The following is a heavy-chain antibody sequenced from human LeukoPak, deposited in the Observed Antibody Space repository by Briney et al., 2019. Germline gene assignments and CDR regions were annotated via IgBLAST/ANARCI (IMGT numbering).Heavy chain of an antibody. CDR2: ISYDGSNK. V-gene: IGHV3-30*04. CDR3: ARVRIAVAGIWGSDFDY. J-gene: IGHJ4*02. D-gene: IGHD6-19*01. CDR1: GFTFSSYV. Sequence: PGRSLRLSCAASGFTFSSYVMHWVRQAPGKGLEWVAVISYDGSNKYYADSVKGRFTISRDNSKNTLYLQMNSLRAEDTAVYYCARVRIAVAGIWGSDFDYWGQGTLVTVSS.